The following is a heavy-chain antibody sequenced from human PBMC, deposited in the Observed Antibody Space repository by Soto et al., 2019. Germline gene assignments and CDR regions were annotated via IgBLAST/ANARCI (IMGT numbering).Heavy chain of an antibody. J-gene: IGHJ6*02. CDR1: GFTFSSYA. D-gene: IGHD6-19*01. CDR3: AKDRYVPRSSGGMDV. Sequence: SGGSLRLSCAASGFTFSSYAMSWVRQAPGKGLEWVSAISGSGGSTYYADSVKGRFTISRDNSKNTLYLQMNSLRAEDTAVYYCAKDRYVPRSSGGMDVWGQGTTVTGSS. V-gene: IGHV3-23*01. CDR2: ISGSGGST.